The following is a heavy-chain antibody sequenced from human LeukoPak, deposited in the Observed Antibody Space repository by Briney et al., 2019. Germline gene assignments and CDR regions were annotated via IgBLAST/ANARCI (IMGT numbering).Heavy chain of an antibody. Sequence: PGGSLRLSCAASGFTFSSYEMNWVRQAPGKGLEWVSYISSSGSTIYYADSVKGRFTISRDNAKNSLYLQMNSLRAEDTAVYYCARDGLYSYGPGDKYIDYWGQGTLVTVSS. J-gene: IGHJ4*02. CDR2: ISSSGSTI. CDR1: GFTFSSYE. D-gene: IGHD5-18*01. CDR3: ARDGLYSYGPGDKYIDY. V-gene: IGHV3-48*03.